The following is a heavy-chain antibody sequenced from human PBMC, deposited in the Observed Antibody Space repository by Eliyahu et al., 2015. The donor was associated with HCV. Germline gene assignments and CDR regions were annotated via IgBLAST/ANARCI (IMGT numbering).Heavy chain of an antibody. CDR1: GGPITTYY. J-gene: IGHJ5*02. CDR3: ASGGGGIAVAGTGGWFDP. Sequence: QVQLQESGPGLVKPSETLSLTCTVSGGPITTYYWSWIRRPPGKGLEWIGYIHYSGSTNYNPXLKSRVTISVDTSKNQFSLNLTSVTAADTAVYYCASGGGGIAVAGTGGWFDPWGQGTLVTVSS. CDR2: IHYSGST. D-gene: IGHD6-19*01. V-gene: IGHV4-59*01.